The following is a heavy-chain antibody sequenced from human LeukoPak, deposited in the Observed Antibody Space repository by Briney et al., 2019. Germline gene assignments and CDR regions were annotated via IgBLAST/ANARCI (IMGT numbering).Heavy chain of an antibody. V-gene: IGHV1-18*01. CDR2: ISACNGNT. D-gene: IGHD6-19*01. J-gene: IGHJ5*02. CDR1: GYTFTSYG. CDR3: ARSSLAVAGNGYWFDP. Sequence: AASVKVSCKASGYTFTSYGISWVRQAPGQGLEWMGWISACNGNTNYAQKLQGRVTMTTDTSTSTAYMELRSLRSDDTAVYYCARSSLAVAGNGYWFDPWGQGTLVTVSS.